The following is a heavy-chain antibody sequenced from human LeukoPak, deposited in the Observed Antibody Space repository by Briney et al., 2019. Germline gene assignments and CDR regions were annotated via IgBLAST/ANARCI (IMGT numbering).Heavy chain of an antibody. V-gene: IGHV3-30*02. CDR3: AKSDTTELYDYVWGSYRYSPFDY. CDR1: GFTFSSYG. CDR2: IRYDGSNK. D-gene: IGHD3-16*02. J-gene: IGHJ4*02. Sequence: GGFLRLSCAASGFTFSSYGMHWVRQAPGKGLEWVAFIRYDGSNKYYADSVKGRFTISRDNAKNSLFLQMNSLRAEDTAVYYCAKSDTTELYDYVWGSYRYSPFDYWGQGTLVTVSS.